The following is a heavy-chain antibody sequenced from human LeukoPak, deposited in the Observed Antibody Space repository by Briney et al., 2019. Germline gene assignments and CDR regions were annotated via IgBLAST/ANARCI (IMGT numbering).Heavy chain of an antibody. V-gene: IGHV3-30*02. CDR2: IRYGGSNK. D-gene: IGHD5-18*01. Sequence: GGSLRLSCAASGFTFSSYGMHWVRQAPGKGLEWVAFIRYGGSNKYYADSVKGRFTISRDNSKNTLYLQMNSLRAEDTAVYYCAKHRGYQLNWFDPWGQGTLVTVSS. CDR3: AKHRGYQLNWFDP. J-gene: IGHJ5*02. CDR1: GFTFSSYG.